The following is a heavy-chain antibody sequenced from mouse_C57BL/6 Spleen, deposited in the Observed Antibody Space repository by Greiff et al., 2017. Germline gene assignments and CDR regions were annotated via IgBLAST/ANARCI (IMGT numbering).Heavy chain of an antibody. CDR3: ARDTLGPNYYAMDY. CDR2: ISDGGSYT. D-gene: IGHD4-1*01. V-gene: IGHV5-4*01. Sequence: EVQLVESGGGLVKPGGSLKLSCAASGFTFSSYAMSWVRQTPEKRLEWVATISDGGSYTYNPDNVKGRFTISRDNAYNNLYLQMSHMKSDDTAMNYCARDTLGPNYYAMDYWGQGTSVTVSS. J-gene: IGHJ4*01. CDR1: GFTFSSYA.